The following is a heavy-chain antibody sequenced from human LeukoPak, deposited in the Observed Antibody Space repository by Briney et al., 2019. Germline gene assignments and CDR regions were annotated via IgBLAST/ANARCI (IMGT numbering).Heavy chain of an antibody. Sequence: ASVKVSCKASGYIFANYGFSWVRQAPGQGLEWMGWISADNHNTKYAQKFQDRVTMTDDRSTSTVYMELRSSRSDDTAVYYCARDRRGYSAYDGEGFDYWGQGTLVTVSS. V-gene: IGHV1-18*04. CDR3: ARDRRGYSAYDGEGFDY. CDR2: ISADNHNT. D-gene: IGHD5-12*01. CDR1: GYIFANYG. J-gene: IGHJ4*02.